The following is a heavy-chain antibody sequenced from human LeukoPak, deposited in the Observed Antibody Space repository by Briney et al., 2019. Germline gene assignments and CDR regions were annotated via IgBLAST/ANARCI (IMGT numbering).Heavy chain of an antibody. J-gene: IGHJ3*02. CDR2: ISISSSYI. CDR3: ARGAGYCSSTSCYQDDAFDI. Sequence: GGSLRLSCAASGFTFSSYSMNWVRQAPGKGLEWVSSISISSSYIYYADSVNGRFTISRDNARNSLYLQMNSLRAEDTAVYYCARGAGYCSSTSCYQDDAFDIWGQGTMVTVSS. D-gene: IGHD2-2*01. V-gene: IGHV3-21*01. CDR1: GFTFSSYS.